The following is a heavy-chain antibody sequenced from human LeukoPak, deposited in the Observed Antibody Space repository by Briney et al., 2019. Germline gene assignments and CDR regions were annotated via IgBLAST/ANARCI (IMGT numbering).Heavy chain of an antibody. CDR1: GYTFTAYY. CDR3: AREYYFDNSGYYGVGDY. J-gene: IGHJ4*02. D-gene: IGHD3-22*01. V-gene: IGHV1-2*02. Sequence: SVKVSCKASGYTFTAYYIHWVRQAPGQGLEWMGWFNPNSGGTNYAQEFQGRVTMTRDTSISTAYMELSRLRSDDTAVYYCAREYYFDNSGYYGVGDYWGQGTLVTVSS. CDR2: FNPNSGGT.